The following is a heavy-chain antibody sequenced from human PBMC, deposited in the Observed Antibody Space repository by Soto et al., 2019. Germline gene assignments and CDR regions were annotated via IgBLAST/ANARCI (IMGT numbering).Heavy chain of an antibody. CDR1: GFPFSSYW. CDR2: IKRDVSEK. V-gene: IGHV3-7*01. CDR3: ARLVVVPAAITRHYYYGTDV. J-gene: IGHJ6*04. Sequence: WGSRRLSCAASGFPFSSYWMSWVRQAPGKGLEWVANIKRDVSEKYYVDSVKGRFTISRDNAKNSLYLQMNSLRAEDTAVYYCARLVVVPAAITRHYYYGTDVWGNGNPVTVSS. D-gene: IGHD2-2*01.